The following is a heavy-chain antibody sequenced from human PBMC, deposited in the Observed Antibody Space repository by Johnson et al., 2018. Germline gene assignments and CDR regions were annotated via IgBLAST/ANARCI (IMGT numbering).Heavy chain of an antibody. CDR1: GFTFSSYA. J-gene: IGHJ1*01. CDR2: ISGSGGRP. CDR3: SSPVIITSESYEYFRR. Sequence: VQLVQSGGGLVQPGGSLRLSCAASGFTFSSYAMSWVRQAPGKGLEWVSAISGSGGRPYYADSVRGRFTISRDTSEKTLYLEMNRLRAEDTAVYYCSSPVIITSESYEYFRRWGQGTLVIVSS. D-gene: IGHD3-10*01. V-gene: IGHV3-23*04.